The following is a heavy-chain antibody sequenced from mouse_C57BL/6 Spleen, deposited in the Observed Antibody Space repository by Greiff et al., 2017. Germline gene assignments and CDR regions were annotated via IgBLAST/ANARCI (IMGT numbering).Heavy chain of an antibody. J-gene: IGHJ4*01. Sequence: EVMLVESGGGLVQPGGSLSLSCAASGFTFTDYYMSWVRQPPGKALEWLGFIRNKANGYTTEYSASVKGRFTISRDNSQSILYLQMNALRAEDSATYYCARSYGSSYPYAMDYWGQGTSGTVSS. V-gene: IGHV7-3*01. CDR3: ARSYGSSYPYAMDY. CDR2: IRNKANGYTT. CDR1: GFTFTDYY. D-gene: IGHD1-1*01.